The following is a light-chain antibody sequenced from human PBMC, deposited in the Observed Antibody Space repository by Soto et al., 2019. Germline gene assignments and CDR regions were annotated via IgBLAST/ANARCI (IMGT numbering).Light chain of an antibody. V-gene: IGKV1-5*01. CDR3: QHSRT. J-gene: IGKJ1*01. Sequence: DIQMTQSPSTLSASVGGRVTITCRASQSIDNWLAWYQHKPGKAPKLLIYDASSLESGVPSRFSGSGSGTEFTLTISSLQPDDFATYYCQHSRTFGQGTKVDIK. CDR1: QSIDNW. CDR2: DAS.